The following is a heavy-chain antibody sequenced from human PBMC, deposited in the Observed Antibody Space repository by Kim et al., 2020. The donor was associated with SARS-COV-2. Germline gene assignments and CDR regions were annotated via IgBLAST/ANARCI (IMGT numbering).Heavy chain of an antibody. CDR3: ARLVGRGYSYGQRSYYFDY. CDR2: IYYSGST. Sequence: SETLSLTCTVSGGSISSSSYYWGWIRQPPGKGLEWIGSIYYSGSTYYNPSLKSRVTISVDTSKNQFSLKLSSVTAADTAVYYCARLVGRGYSYGQRSYYFDYWGQGTLVTVSS. CDR1: GGSISSSSYY. D-gene: IGHD5-18*01. J-gene: IGHJ4*02. V-gene: IGHV4-39*01.